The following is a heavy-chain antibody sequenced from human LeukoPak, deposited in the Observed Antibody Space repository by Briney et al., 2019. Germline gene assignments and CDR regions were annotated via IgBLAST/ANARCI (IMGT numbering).Heavy chain of an antibody. D-gene: IGHD6-19*01. CDR1: GYTFTSYY. J-gene: IGHJ4*02. V-gene: IGHV1-46*01. CDR2: INPSGGST. CDR3: ARGRVVRSGWYALGDY. Sequence: ASVTVSCKASGYTFTSYYMHWVRQAPGQGLEWMGIINPSGGSTSYAQKFQGRVTMTRDTSTSTVYMELSSLRSEDTAVYYCARGRVVRSGWYALGDYWGQGTLVTVSS.